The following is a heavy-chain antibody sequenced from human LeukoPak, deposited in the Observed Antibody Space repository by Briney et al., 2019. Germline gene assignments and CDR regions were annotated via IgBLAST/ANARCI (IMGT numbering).Heavy chain of an antibody. Sequence: GESLKISCKSSGYSFTTYWIGWVRQMPGKGLEWMGIIYPGDSDARYSPSFQGQATISADKSITTAYLQWTSLKASDTAMYYCARQTCSGGRCYFDYWGQGTLVTVSS. CDR1: GYSFTTYW. CDR2: IYPGDSDA. J-gene: IGHJ4*02. D-gene: IGHD2-15*01. CDR3: ARQTCSGGRCYFDY. V-gene: IGHV5-51*01.